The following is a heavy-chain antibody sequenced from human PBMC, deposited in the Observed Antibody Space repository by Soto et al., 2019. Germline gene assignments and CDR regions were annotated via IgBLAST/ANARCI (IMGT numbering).Heavy chain of an antibody. D-gene: IGHD3-10*01. Sequence: SGPTLVNPTQTLTLTCAFSGFSISTSGVGVGWIRQPPGKALEWLVFIYWDDDKRYSPSLRSRLSITKDASKNQVVLTMTNVDPVDTATYFCARRPSQSADYNGRWFGYWGQGVLVTVSS. CDR2: IYWDDDK. CDR3: ARRPSQSADYNGRWFGY. J-gene: IGHJ4*02. V-gene: IGHV2-5*02. CDR1: GFSISTSGVG.